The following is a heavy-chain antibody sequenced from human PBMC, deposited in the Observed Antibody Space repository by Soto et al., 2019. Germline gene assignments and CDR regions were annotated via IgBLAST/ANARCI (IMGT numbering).Heavy chain of an antibody. D-gene: IGHD3-22*01. Sequence: SVKVSCKASGGTFSSYAISWVRQATGHGLEWMGGIIPIFGTANYAQKFQGRVTITADESTSTAYMELSSLRSEDTAVYYCARDRSYDSSGDYYDYGMDVWGQGTTVTVAS. CDR3: ARDRSYDSSGDYYDYGMDV. CDR2: IIPIFGTA. V-gene: IGHV1-69*13. CDR1: GGTFSSYA. J-gene: IGHJ6*02.